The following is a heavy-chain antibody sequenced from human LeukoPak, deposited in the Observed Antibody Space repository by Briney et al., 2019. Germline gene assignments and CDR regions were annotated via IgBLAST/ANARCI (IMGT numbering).Heavy chain of an antibody. J-gene: IGHJ5*02. CDR1: GGSISGSSYY. V-gene: IGHV4-39*07. D-gene: IGHD3-10*01. Sequence: KPSETLSLTCTVSGGSISGSSYYWGWIRQPPGKGLEWIGEINHSGSTNYNPSLKSRATISVDTSKNQFSLKLSSVTAADTAVYYCARGRYITMVRGVTLNWFDPWGQGTLVTVSS. CDR3: ARGRYITMVRGVTLNWFDP. CDR2: INHSGST.